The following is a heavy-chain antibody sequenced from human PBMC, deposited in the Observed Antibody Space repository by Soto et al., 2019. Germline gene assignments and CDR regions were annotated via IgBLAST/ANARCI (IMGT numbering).Heavy chain of an antibody. Sequence: QVQLVQSGTEVKKPGSSVKVPCKASGGAFGSYAINWVRQAPGQGLEWMGGIVPMFDTTNYAQRFQGRVTVTADESTSTVYLELTRLRSEDTGMYYCTRHRGYSSGYWGQDFWGQGTLVTVSS. CDR2: IVPMFDTT. V-gene: IGHV1-69*01. CDR3: TRHRGYSSGYWGQDF. CDR1: GGAFGSYA. J-gene: IGHJ4*02. D-gene: IGHD5-12*01.